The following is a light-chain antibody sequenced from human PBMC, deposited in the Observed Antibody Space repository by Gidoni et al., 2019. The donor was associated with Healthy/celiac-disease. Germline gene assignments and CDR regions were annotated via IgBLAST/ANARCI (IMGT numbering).Light chain of an antibody. J-gene: IGKJ4*01. Sequence: DIVMTQTPLSPPVTPGEPASISCRSSQSLLHGNGYNYLEWYLQKPEQSPQLLFYLGSTRAAGVPDRFSGSGAGTDFTLKISRVEAEDVGTYYCMQALQTPFTFGGXTKVEIK. V-gene: IGKV2-28*01. CDR3: MQALQTPFT. CDR2: LGS. CDR1: QSLLHGNGYNY.